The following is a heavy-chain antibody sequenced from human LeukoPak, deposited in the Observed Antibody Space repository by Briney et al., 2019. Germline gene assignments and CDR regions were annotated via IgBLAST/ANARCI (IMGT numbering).Heavy chain of an antibody. Sequence: GGSLRLSCAASGFTFSSYWMSWVRQAPGRGLEWVANIKQDGSEKYYVDSVRGRFTISRDNAKNSLYLQMNSLRAEDTAVYYCAILGSGWYVDCWGQRTLVTVSS. CDR2: IKQDGSEK. V-gene: IGHV3-7*01. J-gene: IGHJ4*02. CDR3: AILGSGWYVDC. CDR1: GFTFSSYW. D-gene: IGHD6-19*01.